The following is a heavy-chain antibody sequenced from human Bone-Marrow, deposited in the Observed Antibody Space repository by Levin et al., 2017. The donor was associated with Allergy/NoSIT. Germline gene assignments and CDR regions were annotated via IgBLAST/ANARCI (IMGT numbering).Heavy chain of an antibody. CDR3: ARRVPTTAWIQLDYLYGMDV. J-gene: IGHJ6*02. Sequence: GGSLRLSCEGSGFTFKNFAMSWVRQAPGKGLEWVSGISASGSTTYYADSVKGRFIISRDNSKNTLSLQMNGLRDEDTALYFCARRVPTTAWIQLDYLYGMDVWGQGTRVSVSS. V-gene: IGHV3-23*01. CDR1: GFTFKNFA. CDR2: ISASGSTT. D-gene: IGHD5-24*01.